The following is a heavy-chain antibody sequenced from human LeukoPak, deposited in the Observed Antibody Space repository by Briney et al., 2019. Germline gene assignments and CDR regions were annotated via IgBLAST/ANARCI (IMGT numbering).Heavy chain of an antibody. CDR3: ARETGYDSSAFDY. V-gene: IGHV3-33*01. CDR2: IWYDGSNK. CDR1: GFTFSSYG. D-gene: IGHD3-22*01. J-gene: IGHJ4*02. Sequence: GRSLRLSCAASGFTFSSYGMHWVRRAPGKGLEWVAVIWYDGSNKYYADSVKGRFTISRDNSKNTLYLQMNSLRAEDTAVYYCARETGYDSSAFDYWGQGTLVTVSS.